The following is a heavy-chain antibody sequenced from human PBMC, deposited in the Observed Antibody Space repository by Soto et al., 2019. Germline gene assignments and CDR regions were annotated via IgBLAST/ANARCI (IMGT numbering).Heavy chain of an antibody. CDR3: ASRGGGYCSSTTCSNKGPYYYYGMDV. J-gene: IGHJ6*02. CDR2: INPNSGGT. Sequence: ASVKVSCKASGYTFTGYYMHWVRQAPGQGLEWMGWINPNSGGTNYAQKFQGRVTMTRDTSISTAYMELSRLRSDDTAVYYCASRGGGYCSSTTCSNKGPYYYYGMDVWGQGTTVTVSS. CDR1: GYTFTGYY. V-gene: IGHV1-2*02. D-gene: IGHD2-2*01.